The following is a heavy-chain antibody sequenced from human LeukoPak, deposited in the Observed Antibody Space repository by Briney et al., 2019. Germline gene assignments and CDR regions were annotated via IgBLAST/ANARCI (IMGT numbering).Heavy chain of an antibody. Sequence: GGSLRLSCAASRFTFSNAWMSWVRQAPGKGLEWVGRIKSKTDGGTTDYAAPVKGRFTISRDDSKNTLYLQMNSLKTEDTAVYYCTTDQGRYCSSTSCYVFDYWGQGTLVTVSS. V-gene: IGHV3-15*01. CDR3: TTDQGRYCSSTSCYVFDY. J-gene: IGHJ4*02. CDR2: IKSKTDGGTT. CDR1: RFTFSNAW. D-gene: IGHD2-2*01.